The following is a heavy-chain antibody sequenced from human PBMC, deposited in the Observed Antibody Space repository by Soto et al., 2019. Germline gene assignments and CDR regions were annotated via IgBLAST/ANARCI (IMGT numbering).Heavy chain of an antibody. V-gene: IGHV3-30*03. D-gene: IGHD7-27*01. CDR2: ISYDGGNK. J-gene: IGHJ6*02. Sequence: GGSLRLSCAASGFTFSNYGMHWVRQAPGKGLEWVALISYDGGNKYHADSVKGRFTISRDNSKNTLHLQMTSLKTEDTALYFCARDTGGYSYYYTMDVWGQGTTVTVS. CDR1: GFTFSNYG. CDR3: ARDTGGYSYYYTMDV.